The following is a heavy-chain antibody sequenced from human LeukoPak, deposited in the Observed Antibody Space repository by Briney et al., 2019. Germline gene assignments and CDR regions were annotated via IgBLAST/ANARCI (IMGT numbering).Heavy chain of an antibody. V-gene: IGHV3-30*02. CDR1: GFTFSSYG. CDR2: IRPDGSSE. J-gene: IGHJ4*02. Sequence: GGSLRLSCAASGFTFSSYGMHWVRQAPGKGLEWVAFIRPDGSSEYYADSVKGRFTISRDNSKNTLYLQMSGLRTEDTALYSCRVTVDYCGQGTLVTVSS. CDR3: RVTVDY. D-gene: IGHD2-21*02.